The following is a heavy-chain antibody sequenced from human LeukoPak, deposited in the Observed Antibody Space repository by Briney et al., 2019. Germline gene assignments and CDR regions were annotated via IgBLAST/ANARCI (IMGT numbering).Heavy chain of an antibody. CDR1: GYSISSGYY. Sequence: PSETLSLTCTVSGYSISSGYYWGWIRQPPGKGLEWIGSIYHSGRTYYNPSLKSRVTISVDTSKNQFSLKLSSVTAADTAVYYCAKTVTVTTSAFDIWGQGTMVAVSS. J-gene: IGHJ3*02. CDR3: AKTVTVTTSAFDI. V-gene: IGHV4-38-2*02. D-gene: IGHD4-17*01. CDR2: IYHSGRT.